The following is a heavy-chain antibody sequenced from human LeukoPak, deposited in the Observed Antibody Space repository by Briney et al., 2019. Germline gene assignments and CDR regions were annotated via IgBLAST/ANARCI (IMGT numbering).Heavy chain of an antibody. CDR2: ISYDGSNK. Sequence: GGSLRLSCAASGFTFSSYAMHWVRQAPGKGLEWVAVISYDGSNKYYADSVKGRYTISRDNSKNTLYLQMNSLRAEDTAVYYCAKGAIAAAGRGGDYWGQGTLVTVSS. D-gene: IGHD6-13*01. CDR1: GFTFSSYA. V-gene: IGHV3-30*04. CDR3: AKGAIAAAGRGGDY. J-gene: IGHJ4*02.